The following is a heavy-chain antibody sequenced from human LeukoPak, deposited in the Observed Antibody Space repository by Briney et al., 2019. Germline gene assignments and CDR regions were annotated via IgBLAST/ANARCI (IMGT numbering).Heavy chain of an antibody. V-gene: IGHV1-24*01. CDR2: FDPEDGET. J-gene: IGHJ4*02. CDR1: GYTLTELS. D-gene: IGHD1-26*01. Sequence: ASAKVSCKVSGYTLTELSMHWVRQAPGKGLEWMGGFDPEDGETIYAQKFQGRVTVTGDTSTHTAYMELSSLRSEDTAVYYCATDSTEWELWGQGTLVTVSS. CDR3: ATDSTEWEL.